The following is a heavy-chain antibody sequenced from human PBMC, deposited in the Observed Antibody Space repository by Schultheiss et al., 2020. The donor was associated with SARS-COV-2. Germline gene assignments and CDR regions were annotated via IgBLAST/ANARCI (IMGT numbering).Heavy chain of an antibody. V-gene: IGHV1-2*02. CDR1: GYTFIGYY. J-gene: IGHJ4*02. CDR2: INPNSGDT. D-gene: IGHD3-10*01. CDR3: ARATMVQGVPTFDY. Sequence: ASVKVSCKASGYTFIGYYMHWVRQAPGQGLEWMGWINPNSGDTNYAQKFQGRVTITADESTSTAYMELSSLRSEDTAVYYCARATMVQGVPTFDYWGQGTLVTVSS.